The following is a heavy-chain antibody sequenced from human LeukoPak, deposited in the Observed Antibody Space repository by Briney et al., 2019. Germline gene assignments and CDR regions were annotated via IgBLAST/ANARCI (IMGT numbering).Heavy chain of an antibody. CDR3: AKEYSRASFADY. V-gene: IGHV3-23*01. D-gene: IGHD3-22*01. J-gene: IGHJ4*02. CDR1: GFTFSSYA. CDR2: IIESGGRT. Sequence: GGSLRLSCAASGFTFSSYAMSWVRQAPAKGLEWVSAIIESGGRTYYADSVKGRFTISRDNSKNTLYLQMNSLRGGDTAIYYCAKEYSRASFADYWGQGTLVTVSP.